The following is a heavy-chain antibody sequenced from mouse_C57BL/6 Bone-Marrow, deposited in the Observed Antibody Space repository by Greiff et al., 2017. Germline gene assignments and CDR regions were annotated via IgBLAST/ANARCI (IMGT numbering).Heavy chain of an antibody. V-gene: IGHV1-64*01. CDR1: GYTFTSYW. D-gene: IGHD1-1*01. J-gene: IGHJ2*01. CDR2: IPPNSGST. Sequence: VQLQQSGAELVKPGASVKLSCKASGYTFTSYWMHWVKQRPGQGLEWIGMIPPNSGSTNYNEKFKSKATLTVDKSSSTAYMQLSSLTSEDSAVYYCARPYYYGSSYPYYFDYRGQGTTLTVSS. CDR3: ARPYYYGSSYPYYFDY.